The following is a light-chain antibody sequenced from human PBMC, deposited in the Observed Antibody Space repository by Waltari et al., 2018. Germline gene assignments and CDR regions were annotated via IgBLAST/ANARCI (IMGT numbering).Light chain of an antibody. J-gene: IGKJ2*01. CDR2: GAS. V-gene: IGKV3-15*01. Sequence: EIVMTQSPATLSVSPGERATLSCRASQSISRNLAWYQQQPGQAPRPLIYGASTRATGIPARFSGSGSGTEFTLTISSLQSEDFALYYCQQYDVWPPYTFGQGTKLEIK. CDR3: QQYDVWPPYT. CDR1: QSISRN.